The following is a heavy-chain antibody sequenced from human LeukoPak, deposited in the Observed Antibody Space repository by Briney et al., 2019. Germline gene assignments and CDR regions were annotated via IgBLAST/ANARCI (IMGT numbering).Heavy chain of an antibody. CDR3: ARHGANRQQLVMAFDI. D-gene: IGHD6-13*01. V-gene: IGHV4-59*08. J-gene: IGHJ3*02. Sequence: SETLSLTCTVSGDSISSYYWSWIRQPPGKGLEWIGYIYYSRGANYNPSLKSRVTISIDTSKNQFSLKLNSVTAADTAVYYCARHGANRQQLVMAFDIWGQGTMVTVSS. CDR1: GDSISSYY. CDR2: IYYSRGA.